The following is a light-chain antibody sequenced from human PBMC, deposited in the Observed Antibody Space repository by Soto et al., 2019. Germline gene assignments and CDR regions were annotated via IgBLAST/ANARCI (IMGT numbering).Light chain of an antibody. CDR3: QHYNLWPHS. CDR2: RAS. CDR1: QSVSNN. Sequence: EIVLTQSPATLSLSPGERATLSCRASQSVSNNLAWYQHKPVQAPRLLIYRASSRATCVPARCSGRGSGTEFTPTISGLQAEDVSIYFCQHYNLWPHSFGQGTQVEIK. J-gene: IGKJ2*01. V-gene: IGKV3-15*01.